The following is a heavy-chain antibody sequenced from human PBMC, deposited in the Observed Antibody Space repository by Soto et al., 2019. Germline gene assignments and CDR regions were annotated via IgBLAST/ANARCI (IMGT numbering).Heavy chain of an antibody. D-gene: IGHD2-15*01. Sequence: GASVKVSCKASGYTFTSYGISWVRQAPGQGLEWMGWISAYNGNTNYAQKLQGRVTMTTDTSTSTAYMELRSLRSDDTAVYYCASLGRDSPPYYYYGMDVWGQGTTVTVSS. J-gene: IGHJ6*02. CDR3: ASLGRDSPPYYYYGMDV. CDR1: GYTFTSYG. CDR2: ISAYNGNT. V-gene: IGHV1-18*01.